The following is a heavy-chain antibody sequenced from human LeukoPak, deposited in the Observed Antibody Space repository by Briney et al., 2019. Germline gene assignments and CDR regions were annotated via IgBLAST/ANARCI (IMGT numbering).Heavy chain of an antibody. Sequence: GGSLRLSCAASGFTFSNYWMHWVRQAPGKGLVWVSRINSDGINTSYADSVKGRFTISRDNAKNTLNLQMNSLRAEDTAVYYCAREDYDILTGYSYYFDYWGQGTLVTVSS. J-gene: IGHJ4*02. CDR3: AREDYDILTGYSYYFDY. D-gene: IGHD3-9*01. CDR1: GFTFSNYW. CDR2: INSDGINT. V-gene: IGHV3-74*01.